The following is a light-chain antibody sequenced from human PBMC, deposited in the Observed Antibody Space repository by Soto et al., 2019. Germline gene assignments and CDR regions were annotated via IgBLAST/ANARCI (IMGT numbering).Light chain of an antibody. CDR1: QGFSYY. CDR3: QQYDELPYT. J-gene: IGKJ2*01. Sequence: DIPMTQSPSSLSASVGDRVTITCQASQGFSYYLNWYQQKPGRAPKLLIHDISNLKTGVPSRFSGSGSGTDFTFTISSLQPEDFATYYCQQYDELPYTFGQGTKVEMK. CDR2: DIS. V-gene: IGKV1-33*01.